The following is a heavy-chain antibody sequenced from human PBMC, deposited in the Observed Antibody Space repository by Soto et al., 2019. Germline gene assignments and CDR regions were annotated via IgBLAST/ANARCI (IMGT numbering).Heavy chain of an antibody. Sequence: QVQLVQSGAEVKKPGASVKVSCKASGYTCTSYGISWVRQAPGQGLEWMGWISAYNGNTNYAQKLQGRVTMTTDTSTRTAYMELRSLRSDDTAVYYCARAHLYYDILTGYSRANWFDPWGQGTLVTVSS. CDR1: GYTCTSYG. CDR2: ISAYNGNT. D-gene: IGHD3-9*01. J-gene: IGHJ5*02. CDR3: ARAHLYYDILTGYSRANWFDP. V-gene: IGHV1-18*01.